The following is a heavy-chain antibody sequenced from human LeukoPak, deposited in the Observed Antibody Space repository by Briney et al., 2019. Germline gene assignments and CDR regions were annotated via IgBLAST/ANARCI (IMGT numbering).Heavy chain of an antibody. CDR1: GFTVSTNY. D-gene: IGHD1-1*01. CDR2: IYSGGST. Sequence: GGSLSLSCAASGFTVSTNYMSWVRQAPGKGLEWVSVIYSGGSTNYADSVKGRFTISRDNSKNTLYLQMNSLRAEDTAVYYCARDPPAIGGTGYWGQGTLVTVSS. CDR3: ARDPPAIGGTGY. V-gene: IGHV3-53*01. J-gene: IGHJ4*02.